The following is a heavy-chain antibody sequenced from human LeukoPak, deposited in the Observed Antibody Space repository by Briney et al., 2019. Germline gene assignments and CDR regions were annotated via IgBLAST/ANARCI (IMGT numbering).Heavy chain of an antibody. J-gene: IGHJ5*02. D-gene: IGHD2-2*01. Sequence: GESLKISCKGSGYSFTSYWIGWVRQMPGKGLEWMGIIYPGDSDTRYSPSFQGQVTISADKSISTAYLQWSSLKASDTAMYYCARLSGYCSSTSCCRLNWFDPWGQGTLVTVSS. CDR3: ARLSGYCSSTSCCRLNWFDP. CDR2: IYPGDSDT. CDR1: GYSFTSYW. V-gene: IGHV5-51*01.